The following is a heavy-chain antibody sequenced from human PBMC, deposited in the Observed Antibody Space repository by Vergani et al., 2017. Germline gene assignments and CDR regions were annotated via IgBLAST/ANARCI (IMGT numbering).Heavy chain of an antibody. D-gene: IGHD6-13*01. CDR3: AAESQLFPGIAAAGTGY. CDR1: GFTFSSYW. V-gene: IGHV3-7*01. Sequence: VQLVESGGGLVQPGGSLRLSCAASGFTFSSYWMSWVRQAPGKGLEWVANIKQDGSEKYYVDSVKGRFTISRDNAKNSLYLQMTSLRAEDTAVYYCAAESQLFPGIAAAGTGYWGQGTLVTVSS. CDR2: IKQDGSEK. J-gene: IGHJ4*02.